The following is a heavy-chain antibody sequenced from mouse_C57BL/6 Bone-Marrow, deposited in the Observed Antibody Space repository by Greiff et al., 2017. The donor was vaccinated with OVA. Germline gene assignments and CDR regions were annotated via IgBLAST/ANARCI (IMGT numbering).Heavy chain of an antibody. CDR1: GYTFTSYW. J-gene: IGHJ3*01. Sequence: QVQLQQPGAELVRLGSSVKLSCKASGYTFTSYWMDWVKQRPGQGLEWIGNIYPSDSETHYNQKFKDKATLTVDKSSSTAYMQLSSLTSEDSAVYYCARSYYGSSYFAYWGQGTLVTVSA. V-gene: IGHV1-61*01. D-gene: IGHD1-1*01. CDR3: ARSYYGSSYFAY. CDR2: IYPSDSET.